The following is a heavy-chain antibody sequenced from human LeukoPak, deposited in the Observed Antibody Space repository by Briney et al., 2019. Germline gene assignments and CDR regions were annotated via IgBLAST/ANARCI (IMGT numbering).Heavy chain of an antibody. CDR1: GFTFSKYG. D-gene: IGHD3-10*01. V-gene: IGHV3-23*01. Sequence: GGSLRLSCAASGFTFSKYGMSWVRQALGKGLDWVSGISGSGGNTDYADSVKGRFTISRDNSKNTLYLQMNSLTAEDTAVYYCAKGMGFGESSFDYWGQGTLVTVSS. J-gene: IGHJ4*02. CDR2: ISGSGGNT. CDR3: AKGMGFGESSFDY.